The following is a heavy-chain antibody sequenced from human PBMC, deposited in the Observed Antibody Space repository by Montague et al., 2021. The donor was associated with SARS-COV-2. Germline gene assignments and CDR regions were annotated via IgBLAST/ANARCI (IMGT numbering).Heavy chain of an antibody. CDR3: ARDWDGYDLDYGMGV. Sequence: SLRLSCAASGFTFSSYAMHWVRQAPGKGLEWVAVISYDGSNKYYVDSVKGRFTISRDNSKNTLYLQMNSLRAEDTAVYYCARDWDGYDLDYGMGVWGQGTTVTVSS. J-gene: IGHJ6*02. V-gene: IGHV3-30*04. CDR2: ISYDGSNK. CDR1: GFTFSSYA. D-gene: IGHD5-12*01.